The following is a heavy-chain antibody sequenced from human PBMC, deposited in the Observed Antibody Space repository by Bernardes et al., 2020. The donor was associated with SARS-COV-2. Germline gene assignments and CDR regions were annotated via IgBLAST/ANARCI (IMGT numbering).Heavy chain of an antibody. CDR3: GRGVEMATFDY. CDR2: IYSGGTP. Sequence: GGSLRLSCAASGFTFSSNYMSWVRQAPGKGLEWVSVIYSGGTPNYADSAMGRFNISSDNSKNTLNLQMNSLIAEDTAVYYCGRGVEMATFDYWGQGTLVTVSS. V-gene: IGHV3-53*01. D-gene: IGHD5-12*01. CDR1: GFTFSSNY. J-gene: IGHJ4*02.